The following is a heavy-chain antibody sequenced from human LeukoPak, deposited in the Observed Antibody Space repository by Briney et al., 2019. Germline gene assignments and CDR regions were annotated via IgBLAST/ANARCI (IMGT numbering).Heavy chain of an antibody. D-gene: IGHD4-17*01. CDR3: ARLTTVTNFRSAFDI. CDR2: IDWDDDK. CDR1: GFSLSTSGVC. J-gene: IGHJ3*02. Sequence: SGPALVKPTQTLTLTCSFSGFSLSTSGVCVSWIRQPPGKALEWLARIDWDDDKHYSTSLKTRLTISKDTSKNQVVLTMTNMDPVDTATYYCARLTTVTNFRSAFDIWGQGTMVTVSS. V-gene: IGHV2-70*11.